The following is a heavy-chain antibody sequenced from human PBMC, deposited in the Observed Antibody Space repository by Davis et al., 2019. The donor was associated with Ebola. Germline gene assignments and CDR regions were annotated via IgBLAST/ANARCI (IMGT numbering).Heavy chain of an antibody. CDR1: GGTFSSYA. V-gene: IGHV1-69*13. J-gene: IGHJ4*02. Sequence: SVKVSCKASGGTFSSYAISWVRQAPGQGLEWMGGIIPIFGTANYAQKFQGRVTITADESTSTAYMELSSLRSEDTAVYYCARGAVVRGVIIKSPPTPPDYWGQGTLVTVSS. CDR2: IIPIFGTA. CDR3: ARGAVVRGVIIKSPPTPPDY. D-gene: IGHD3-10*01.